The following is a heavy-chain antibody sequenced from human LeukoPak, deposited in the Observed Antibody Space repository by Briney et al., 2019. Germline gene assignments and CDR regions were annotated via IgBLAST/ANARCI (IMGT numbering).Heavy chain of an antibody. CDR3: ARGVFCTNGVCPFDI. Sequence: ASVKVSCKASGYTFTSYDINWVRQATGQGLEWMGWMNPNSGNTGYAQKFQGRVTMTRNTSISTAYMELRSLRSDDTAVYYCARGVFCTNGVCPFDIWGQGTMVTVSS. J-gene: IGHJ3*02. CDR1: GYTFTSYD. CDR2: MNPNSGNT. V-gene: IGHV1-8*01. D-gene: IGHD2-8*01.